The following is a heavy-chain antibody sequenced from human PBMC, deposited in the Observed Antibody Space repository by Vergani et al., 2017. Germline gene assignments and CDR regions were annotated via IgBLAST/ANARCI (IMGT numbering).Heavy chain of an antibody. D-gene: IGHD4-17*01. CDR3: AKDLHGVFAVCFDY. CDR1: GFTFSSYA. V-gene: IGHV3-23*01. CDR2: ISVSDDST. J-gene: IGHJ4*02. Sequence: EVQLLESGGGLVQPGGSLRLSCVASGFTFSSYAMGWVRQAPGKGLEWVSFISVSDDSTYYADSVQGRFTISRENSKNTLDLQMNSLRAEDTAVYYCAKDLHGVFAVCFDYWGQGSLVTVCS.